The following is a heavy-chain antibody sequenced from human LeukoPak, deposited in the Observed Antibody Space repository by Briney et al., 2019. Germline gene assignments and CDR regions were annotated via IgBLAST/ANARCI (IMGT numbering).Heavy chain of an antibody. CDR3: ARNSAVATSRSWFDP. D-gene: IGHD6-19*01. J-gene: IGHJ5*02. CDR2: AYYSGST. CDR1: GFTFSTFG. V-gene: IGHV4-59*08. Sequence: PGGSLRLSCAASGFTFSTFGMSWIRQPPGKGLEWIGYAYYSGSTTYNPSLESRVTISVDTSKNQFSLKLTAVTAADTAVYYCARNSAVATSRSWFDPWGQGTLVTVSS.